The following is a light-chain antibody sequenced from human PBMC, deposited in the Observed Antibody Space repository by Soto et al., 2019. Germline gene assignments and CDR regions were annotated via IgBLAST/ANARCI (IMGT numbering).Light chain of an antibody. CDR2: AAS. J-gene: IGKJ1*01. CDR1: HDISSY. V-gene: IGKV1-9*01. CDR3: QQFNTYWT. Sequence: DTQLTMSPSSLSASVRDRVSITCRASHDISSYLAWYQHKPGKVPKVLMYAASTLHSGVPSRFSGSGSGTEFTLTISSLQPDDFATYYCQQFNTYWTFGQGSNVDVK.